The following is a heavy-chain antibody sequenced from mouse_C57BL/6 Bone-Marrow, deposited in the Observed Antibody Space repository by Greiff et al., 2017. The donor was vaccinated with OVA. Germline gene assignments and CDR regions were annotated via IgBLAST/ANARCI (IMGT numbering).Heavy chain of an antibody. CDR3: ARDYDSSPWYFDV. CDR1: GYSITSDY. J-gene: IGHJ1*03. V-gene: IGHV3-8*01. CDR2: ISYSGST. D-gene: IGHD1-1*01. Sequence: EVKLMESGPGLAKPSQTLSLTCSVTGYSITSDYWNWIRKFPGNKLEYMGYISYSGSTYYNPSLKSRISITRDTSKNQYYLQLNSVTTEDTATYCCARDYDSSPWYFDVWGTGTTVTVSS.